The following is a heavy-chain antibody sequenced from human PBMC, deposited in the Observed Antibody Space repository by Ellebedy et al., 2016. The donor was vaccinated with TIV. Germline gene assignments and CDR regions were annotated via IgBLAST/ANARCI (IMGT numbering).Heavy chain of an antibody. J-gene: IGHJ3*02. CDR1: RYTFPRYW. V-gene: IGHV5-10-1*01. D-gene: IGHD2/OR15-2a*01. Sequence: TVSCKGSRYTFPRYWNSWVRHLPGNGLDWMVRIDPSDSYTNYRPSSQGHVTMSVDKSTNTAFLQWDSLNASDTAVYYCARHLSMTMTTMRQDALDIWGQGTVVTVSS. CDR3: ARHLSMTMTTMRQDALDI. CDR2: IDPSDSYT.